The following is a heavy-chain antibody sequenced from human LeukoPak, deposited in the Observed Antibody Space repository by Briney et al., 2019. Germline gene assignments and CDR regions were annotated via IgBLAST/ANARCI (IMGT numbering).Heavy chain of an antibody. J-gene: IGHJ3*02. CDR2: IIPIFGTA. Sequence: SVKVSCKASGGTFSSYAISWVRQAPGQGLEWMGGIIPIFGTANYAQKFQGRVTITTDESTSTAYMELSSLRSEDTAVYYCARGELGYCSGGSCYQAFDIWGQGTLVTVSS. CDR3: ARGELGYCSGGSCYQAFDI. CDR1: GGTFSSYA. V-gene: IGHV1-69*05. D-gene: IGHD2-15*01.